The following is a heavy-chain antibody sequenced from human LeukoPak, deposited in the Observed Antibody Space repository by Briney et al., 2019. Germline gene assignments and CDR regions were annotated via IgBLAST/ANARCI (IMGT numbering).Heavy chain of an antibody. CDR1: GFTFSSYG. Sequence: GGSLRPSCAASGFTFSSYGMHWVRQAPGKGLEWVAVIWYDGSNKYYADSVKGRFTISRDNSKNTLYLQMNSLRAEDTAVYYCASAYSGSYYFDYWGQGTLVTVSS. CDR2: IWYDGSNK. J-gene: IGHJ4*02. V-gene: IGHV3-33*01. CDR3: ASAYSGSYYFDY. D-gene: IGHD1-26*01.